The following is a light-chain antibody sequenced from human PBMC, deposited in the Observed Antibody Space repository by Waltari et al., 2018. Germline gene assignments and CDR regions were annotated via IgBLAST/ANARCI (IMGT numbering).Light chain of an antibody. Sequence: QSALTQPASVSGSPGQSITISCTGTNSHVGSYERVSWYQQHPGKAPKVMISEVGKRPSGVSNRFSGSKSGNTASLTISGRQAKDEADYYCCSYAGSSTFDWVFGGGTKLTVL. V-gene: IGLV2-23*02. J-gene: IGLJ3*02. CDR3: CSYAGSSTFDWV. CDR1: NSHVGSYER. CDR2: EVG.